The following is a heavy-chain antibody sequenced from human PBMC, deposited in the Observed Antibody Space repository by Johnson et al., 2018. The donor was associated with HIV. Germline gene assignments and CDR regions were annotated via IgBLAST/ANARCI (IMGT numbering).Heavy chain of an antibody. Sequence: EVQLVESGGGLVQPGRSLGLSCAASGFTFDDYGIHWVRQAPGKGLYWVSRISWSSGTIGYVDSVKGRFTISRDNAKNSLYLQMNSLRAEDTAVYYCARGGYNWNYGQGGAFDIWGQGTMVTVSS. CDR3: ARGGYNWNYGQGGAFDI. CDR1: GFTFDDYG. CDR2: ISWSSGTI. V-gene: IGHV3-9*01. J-gene: IGHJ3*02. D-gene: IGHD1-7*01.